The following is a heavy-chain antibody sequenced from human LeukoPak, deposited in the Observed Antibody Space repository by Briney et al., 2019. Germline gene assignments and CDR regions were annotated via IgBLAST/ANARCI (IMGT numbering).Heavy chain of an antibody. Sequence: GGSLRLSCAASGFTFSSYEMNWVRQAPGKGLEWVSYISSSGSTIYYADSVKGRFTISRDNAKNSLYLQMNSLRAEDTAVYYCARAVDTAMAYYYYYYMDVWGKGTTVTVSS. CDR3: ARAVDTAMAYYYYYYMDV. CDR2: ISSSGSTI. CDR1: GFTFSSYE. J-gene: IGHJ6*03. D-gene: IGHD5-18*01. V-gene: IGHV3-48*03.